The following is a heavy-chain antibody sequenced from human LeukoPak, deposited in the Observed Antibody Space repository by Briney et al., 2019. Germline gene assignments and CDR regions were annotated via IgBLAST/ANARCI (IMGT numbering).Heavy chain of an antibody. D-gene: IGHD3-10*01. CDR2: VSGSGGSP. Sequence: GGSLRLSCAASGFTFRSYAMSWVRQAPGKGLEWVSAVSGSGGSPFYADSVKGRLTISRDNSKNTLYLQMNSLRAEDTALYYCAKDDRLSSGYGSSDYWGQGTLVTVSS. J-gene: IGHJ4*02. V-gene: IGHV3-23*01. CDR3: AKDDRLSSGYGSSDY. CDR1: GFTFRSYA.